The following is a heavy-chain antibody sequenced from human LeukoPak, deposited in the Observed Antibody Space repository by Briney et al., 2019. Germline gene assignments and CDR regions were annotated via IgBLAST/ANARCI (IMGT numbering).Heavy chain of an antibody. CDR2: INPNSGGT. Sequence: ASVKVSCKAAGYGFTGYYMHWVRQAPGQGLEWMGRINPNSGGTNYAQKFQGRVTMTRDTSISTAYMELSRLRSDDTAVYYCARDLAGYSSSWYWFDPWGQGTLVTVSS. J-gene: IGHJ5*02. D-gene: IGHD6-13*01. CDR1: GYGFTGYY. CDR3: ARDLAGYSSSWYWFDP. V-gene: IGHV1-2*06.